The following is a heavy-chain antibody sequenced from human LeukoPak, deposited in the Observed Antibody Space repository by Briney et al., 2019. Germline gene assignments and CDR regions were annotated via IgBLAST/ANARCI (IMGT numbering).Heavy chain of an antibody. V-gene: IGHV4-4*07. CDR2: IYTSGST. Sequence: SETLSLTCTVSGGSLSSYYWSWIRQPAGKGLEWIGRIYTSGSTNYNPSLKSRVTMSVDTSKNQFSLKLYSVTAADTAVYYCARGPYCISTSCSQYYFDYSGQGTLVTVSS. D-gene: IGHD2-2*01. J-gene: IGHJ4*02. CDR3: ARGPYCISTSCSQYYFDY. CDR1: GGSLSSYY.